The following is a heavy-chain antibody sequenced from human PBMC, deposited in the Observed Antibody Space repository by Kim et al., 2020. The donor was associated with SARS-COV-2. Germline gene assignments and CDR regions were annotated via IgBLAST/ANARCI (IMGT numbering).Heavy chain of an antibody. Sequence: SETLSLTCTVSAYSITRGSYWGWIRQPPGKGLEWIGTISHSGSTYYNPSLKSRVTMSVDTSNKQFSLYLSSVTAADTAVFYCARFDSYWYFDLWGRGTLVTVSS. CDR3: ARFDSYWYFDL. CDR1: AYSITRGSY. D-gene: IGHD3-9*01. J-gene: IGHJ2*01. CDR2: ISHSGST. V-gene: IGHV4-38-2*02.